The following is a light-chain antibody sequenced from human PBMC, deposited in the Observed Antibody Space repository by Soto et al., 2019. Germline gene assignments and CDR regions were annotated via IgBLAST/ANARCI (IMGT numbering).Light chain of an antibody. CDR2: GAS. CDR3: QHYGTSTWT. CDR1: QSIRSSY. J-gene: IGKJ1*01. V-gene: IGKV3-20*01. Sequence: EIVLTQSPGTLSLSPGERATLSCRASQSIRSSYLAWYQQKSGQAPRLLIYGASSRATGIPDRFSSSGSGTDFTLTISRLEPEDFAMYYCQHYGTSTWTFGQGTKVEI.